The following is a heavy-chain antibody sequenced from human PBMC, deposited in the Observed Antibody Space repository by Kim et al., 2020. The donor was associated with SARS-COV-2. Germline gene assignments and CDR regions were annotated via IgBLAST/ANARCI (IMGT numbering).Heavy chain of an antibody. CDR1: GGSFSGHY. V-gene: IGHV4-34*01. CDR2: VHESGIT. D-gene: IGHD2-2*02. J-gene: IGHJ6*02. Sequence: SETLSLTCAVYGGSFSGHYWNWIRQPPGKGLEWIGHVHESGITTYTPSLQSRVAISVDTSKNQVSLKLTSVTAADTAFYYCARGRAGVVPAPILGIGPYYDYFIMDVWGRGTTVTVSS. CDR3: ARGRAGVVPAPILGIGPYYDYFIMDV.